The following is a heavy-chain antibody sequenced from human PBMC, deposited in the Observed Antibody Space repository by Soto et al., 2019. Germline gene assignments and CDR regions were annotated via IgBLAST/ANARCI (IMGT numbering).Heavy chain of an antibody. CDR1: GFTFSNAW. D-gene: IGHD2-8*01. Sequence: GGSLRLSCAASGFTFSNAWMSWVRQAPGKGLEWVGRIKSKTDGRTTDYAAPVKGRFTISRDDSKNTLYLQMNSLKTEDTAVYYCTTEYCTNGVCYSLGYYYGMDVWGQGTTVTVSS. CDR3: TTEYCTNGVCYSLGYYYGMDV. V-gene: IGHV3-15*01. CDR2: IKSKTDGRTT. J-gene: IGHJ6*02.